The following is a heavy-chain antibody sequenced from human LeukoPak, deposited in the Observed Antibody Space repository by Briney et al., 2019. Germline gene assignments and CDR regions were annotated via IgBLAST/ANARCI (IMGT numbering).Heavy chain of an antibody. D-gene: IGHD6-13*01. J-gene: IGHJ4*02. CDR2: INPNSGGT. CDR3: ARGPPRAAAGGEMHY. CDR1: GYTFTGYY. Sequence: AASVKVSCKASGYTFTGYYMHWVRQAPGQGLEWMGWINPNSGGTNYAQKFQGRVTMTRDTSISTAYMELSRLRSDDTAVYYCARGPPRAAAGGEMHYWGQGTLVTVSS. V-gene: IGHV1-2*02.